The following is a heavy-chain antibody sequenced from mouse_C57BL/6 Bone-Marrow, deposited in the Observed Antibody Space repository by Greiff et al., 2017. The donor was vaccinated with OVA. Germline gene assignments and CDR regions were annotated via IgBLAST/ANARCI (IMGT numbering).Heavy chain of an antibody. CDR1: GYTFTSYW. V-gene: IGHV1-7*01. Sequence: VQLQQSGAELAKPGASVKLSCKASGYTFTSYWMHWVNQRPGQGLEWIGYINPSSGYTKYNQKFKDKATLTADKSSRTAYMQLSSLTYEDSAVYYCARRLGRVYFDYWGQGTTLTVSS. CDR3: ARRLGRVYFDY. CDR2: INPSSGYT. D-gene: IGHD3-2*02. J-gene: IGHJ2*01.